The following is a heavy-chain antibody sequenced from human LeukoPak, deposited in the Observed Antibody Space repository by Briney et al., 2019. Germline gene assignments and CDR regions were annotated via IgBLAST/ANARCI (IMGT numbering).Heavy chain of an antibody. V-gene: IGHV3-7*01. CDR1: GFSFNSYW. Sequence: PGGSLRLSCAASGFSFNSYWMTWVRQALGKGLEWVANIKEDGSEENYVDSVEGRFTISRDNAKNSLFLQMNSLRAEDTAVYYCARDKRGHHYWGQGTLVTVSS. CDR2: IKEDGSEE. CDR3: ARDKRGHHY. J-gene: IGHJ4*02. D-gene: IGHD2-15*01.